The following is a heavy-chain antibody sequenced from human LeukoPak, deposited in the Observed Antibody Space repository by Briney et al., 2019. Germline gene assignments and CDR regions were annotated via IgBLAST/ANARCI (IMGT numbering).Heavy chain of an antibody. V-gene: IGHV4-34*01. CDR3: ARVRITMIVVVITSRYFDY. Sequence: SETLSLTCAVYGGSFSGYYWSWIRQPLGKGLEWIGEINHSGSTNYNPSLKSRVTISVDTSKNQFSLKLSSVTAADTAVYYCARVRITMIVVVITSRYFDYWGQGTLVTISS. J-gene: IGHJ4*02. D-gene: IGHD3-22*01. CDR2: INHSGST. CDR1: GGSFSGYY.